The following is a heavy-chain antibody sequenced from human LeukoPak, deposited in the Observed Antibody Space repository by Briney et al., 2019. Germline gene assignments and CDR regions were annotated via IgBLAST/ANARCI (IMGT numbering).Heavy chain of an antibody. CDR2: IYTSGST. D-gene: IGHD3-22*01. CDR3: ARLDYYDSSGYVDAFDI. J-gene: IGHJ3*02. Sequence: SETLSLTCTVSGGSISSYYWSCIREPPGKGLEWIGYIYTSGSTNYNPSLKSRVTISVDPSKNQLSLKLSSVTAADTAVYYCARLDYYDSSGYVDAFDIWGQGTMLTVSS. CDR1: GGSISSYY. V-gene: IGHV4-4*09.